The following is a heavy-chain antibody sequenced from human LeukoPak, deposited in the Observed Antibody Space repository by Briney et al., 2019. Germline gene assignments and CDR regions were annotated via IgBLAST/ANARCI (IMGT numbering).Heavy chain of an antibody. CDR2: IYYSGST. Sequence: SETLSLTCTVSGGSINSGYYFWGWVRQPPGKGLEWIGSIYYSGSTYYNPSLKSRVTISVDTSKNQFSLKLSSVTAADTAVYYCARSAAAAGPTFGFDYWGQGTLVTVSS. V-gene: IGHV4-39*01. CDR1: GGSINSGYYF. J-gene: IGHJ4*02. CDR3: ARSAAAAGPTFGFDY. D-gene: IGHD6-13*01.